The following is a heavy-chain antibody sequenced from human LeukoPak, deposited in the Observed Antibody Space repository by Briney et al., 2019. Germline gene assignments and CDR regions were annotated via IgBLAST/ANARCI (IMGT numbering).Heavy chain of an antibody. D-gene: IGHD3-10*01. Sequence: GASVKVSFKASGYTFNNYYIHWARQAPGQGLEWMGIINPSGGTTSYAQKFRGRVTMTRDTSTSTVYMELSSLTSEDTAIYYCARGGYGSGILNWFDPWGQGTLVTVSS. J-gene: IGHJ5*02. V-gene: IGHV1-46*02. CDR1: GYTFNNYY. CDR3: ARGGYGSGILNWFDP. CDR2: INPSGGTT.